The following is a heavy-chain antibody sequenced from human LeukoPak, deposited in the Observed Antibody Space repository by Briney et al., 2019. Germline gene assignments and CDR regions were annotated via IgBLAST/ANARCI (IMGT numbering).Heavy chain of an antibody. Sequence: SETLSLTCTVSGGSISSYYWSWIRQPAGKGLEWIGRIYTSGSTNYNPSLKSRVTMSVETSKNQFSLKLSSVTAADTAVYYCARAGITMVRGVRAAYYYMDVWGKGTTVTISS. CDR3: ARAGITMVRGVRAAYYYMDV. V-gene: IGHV4-4*07. CDR1: GGSISSYY. CDR2: IYTSGST. D-gene: IGHD3-10*01. J-gene: IGHJ6*03.